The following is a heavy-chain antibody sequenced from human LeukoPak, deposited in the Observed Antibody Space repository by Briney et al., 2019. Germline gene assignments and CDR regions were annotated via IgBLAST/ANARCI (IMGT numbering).Heavy chain of an antibody. J-gene: IGHJ4*02. V-gene: IGHV4-38-2*02. CDR1: GGSFSGYY. CDR2: IYHSGST. D-gene: IGHD6-6*01. Sequence: SETLSLTCAVYGGSFSGYYWGWIRQPPGKGLEWIGSIYHSGSTYYNPSLKSRVTISVDTSKNQFSLQLSSVTAADTAVYYCARDSIAAPYYFDYWGQGTLVTVSS. CDR3: ARDSIAAPYYFDY.